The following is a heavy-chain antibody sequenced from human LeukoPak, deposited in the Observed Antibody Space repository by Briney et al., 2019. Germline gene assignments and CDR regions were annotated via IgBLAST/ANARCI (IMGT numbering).Heavy chain of an antibody. CDR1: GGSINSYY. CDR3: ARERNSYGYLVAFDI. CDR2: IYYRGTT. V-gene: IGHV4-59*01. D-gene: IGHD5-18*01. J-gene: IGHJ3*02. Sequence: PSETLSLTCTVSGGSINSYYWSWIRQPPGKGLEWIGYIYYRGTTNYNPSLKSRVTMVVDTSKNQFSLKLSSVTAADTAVYYCARERNSYGYLVAFDIWGQGTMVTVSS.